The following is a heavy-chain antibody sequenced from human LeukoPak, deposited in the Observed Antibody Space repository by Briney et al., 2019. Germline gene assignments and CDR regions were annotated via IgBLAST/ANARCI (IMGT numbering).Heavy chain of an antibody. CDR1: GFTFSSYG. CDR2: ISYDGSNK. V-gene: IGHV3-30*18. CDR3: AKDGWQWLPGMERYYGMDV. D-gene: IGHD6-19*01. J-gene: IGHJ6*04. Sequence: GGSLRLSCAASGFTFSSYGMHWVRQAPGKGLEWVAVISYDGSNKYYADSVKGRFTISRDNSKNTLYLQMNSLRAEDTAVYYCAKDGWQWLPGMERYYGMDVWGKGTTVTVSS.